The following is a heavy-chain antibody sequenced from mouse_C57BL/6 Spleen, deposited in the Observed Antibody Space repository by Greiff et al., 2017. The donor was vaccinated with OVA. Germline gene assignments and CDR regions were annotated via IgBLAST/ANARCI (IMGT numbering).Heavy chain of an antibody. D-gene: IGHD1-1*01. J-gene: IGHJ2*01. V-gene: IGHV1-64*01. Sequence: QVQLKQPGAELVKPGASVKLSCKASGYTFTSYWMHWVKQRPGQGLEWIGMIHPNSGSTNYNEKFKSKATLTVDKSSSTAYMQLSSLTSEDSAVYYCARTPTTVVFDYWGQGTTLTVSS. CDR1: GYTFTSYW. CDR2: IHPNSGST. CDR3: ARTPTTVVFDY.